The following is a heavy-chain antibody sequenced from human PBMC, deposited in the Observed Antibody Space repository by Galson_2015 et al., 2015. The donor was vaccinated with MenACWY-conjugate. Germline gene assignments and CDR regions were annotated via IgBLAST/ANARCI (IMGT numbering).Heavy chain of an antibody. D-gene: IGHD3-9*01. J-gene: IGHJ4*02. V-gene: IGHV4-39*07. Sequence: ETLSLTCTVSGGSISASSFYWGCIRQPPGKGLEWIGSIYYSGRTYYNPSLKSRVTISVDTSKNQFSLKLSSVTAADTAVYYCARGGATGYYLYYFDYWGPGTLVTVSS. CDR1: GGSISASSFY. CDR2: IYYSGRT. CDR3: ARGGATGYYLYYFDY.